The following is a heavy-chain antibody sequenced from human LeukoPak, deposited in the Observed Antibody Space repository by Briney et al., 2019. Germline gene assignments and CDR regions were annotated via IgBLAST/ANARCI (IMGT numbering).Heavy chain of an antibody. CDR3: ARGRRSSSHNWFDP. V-gene: IGHV1-8*01. D-gene: IGHD6-13*01. Sequence: GASVKVSCKASGYTFTSYDINWVRQATGQGLEWMGWMIPNSDNMGYAQKFQGRVTMTRNTSISTAYMELSSLRSEDTAVYYCARGRRSSSHNWFDPWGQGTLVTVSS. J-gene: IGHJ5*02. CDR1: GYTFTSYD. CDR2: MIPNSDNM.